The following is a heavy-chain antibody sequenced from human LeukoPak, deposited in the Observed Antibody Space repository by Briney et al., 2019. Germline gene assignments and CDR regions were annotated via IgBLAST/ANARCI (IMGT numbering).Heavy chain of an antibody. Sequence: ASVKVSCKTSGYTFTGYYMHWVRQAPGQGLEWMEWINPNSGGTNYAQKFRVRVTMTRDTSISTAYMELSRLRSDDTAVYYCAREDGGNSFFVAFDIWGQGTMVTVSS. V-gene: IGHV1-2*02. CDR1: GYTFTGYY. J-gene: IGHJ3*02. CDR2: INPNSGGT. D-gene: IGHD4-23*01. CDR3: AREDGGNSFFVAFDI.